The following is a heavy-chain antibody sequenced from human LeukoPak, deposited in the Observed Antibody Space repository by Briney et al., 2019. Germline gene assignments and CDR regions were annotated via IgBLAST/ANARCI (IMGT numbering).Heavy chain of an antibody. CDR3: ARWAVAGIE. CDR2: ISSTSSYI. J-gene: IGHJ4*02. V-gene: IGHV3-21*04. D-gene: IGHD6-19*01. Sequence: GRSLRLSCAASGFTFSSYSMNCVRQAPGKGLEWVSSISSTSSYIYYADSVKGRFTISRENAKNSLYLQMNRLRAEHTPVYYCARWAVAGIEWGQGTLVTVSS. CDR1: GFTFSSYS.